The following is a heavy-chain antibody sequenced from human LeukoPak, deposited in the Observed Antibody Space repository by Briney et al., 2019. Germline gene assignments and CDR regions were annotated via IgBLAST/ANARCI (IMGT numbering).Heavy chain of an antibody. V-gene: IGHV1-69*05. J-gene: IGHJ4*02. D-gene: IGHD6-19*01. Sequence: ASVKVSCKASGGTFSSYAISWVRQAPGQGLEWMGGIIPIFGTANYAQKFQGRVTITTDESTSTAYMELSSLRSEDTAVYYRARDPGIAVAGTDVFDYWGQGTLVTVSS. CDR1: GGTFSSYA. CDR3: ARDPGIAVAGTDVFDY. CDR2: IIPIFGTA.